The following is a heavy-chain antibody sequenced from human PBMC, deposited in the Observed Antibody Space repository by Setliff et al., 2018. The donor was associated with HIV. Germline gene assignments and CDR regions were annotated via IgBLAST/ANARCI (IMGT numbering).Heavy chain of an antibody. CDR2: VYYTGST. J-gene: IGHJ6*03. CDR3: ARAYDYSNYFHYYMDV. D-gene: IGHD4-4*01. CDR1: AFSMSSYY. V-gene: IGHV4-59*01. Sequence: PSETLSLTCSVSAFSMSSYYWSFIRQPPGKGLEWIGCVYYTGSTNYSPSLKSRVTISVDTSKNQFSLKLTSLTAADTAVYYCARAYDYSNYFHYYMDVWGKGTTVTVSS.